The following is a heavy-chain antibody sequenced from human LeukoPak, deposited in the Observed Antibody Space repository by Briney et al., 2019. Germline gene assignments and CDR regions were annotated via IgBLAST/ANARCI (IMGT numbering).Heavy chain of an antibody. CDR3: ARILQQRGKAGSAGDY. CDR1: GGTFSSYA. Sequence: ASVNVSCKASGGTFSSYAISWVRQAPGQGLEWMGRIIPILGIANYAQKFQGRVTITADKSTSTAYMELSSLRSEDTAVYYCARILQQRGKAGSAGDYWGQGTLVTVSS. CDR2: IIPILGIA. D-gene: IGHD1/OR15-1a*01. J-gene: IGHJ4*02. V-gene: IGHV1-69*04.